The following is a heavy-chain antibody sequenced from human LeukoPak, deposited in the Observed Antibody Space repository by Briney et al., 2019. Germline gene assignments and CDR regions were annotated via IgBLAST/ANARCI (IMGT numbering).Heavy chain of an antibody. J-gene: IGHJ5*02. CDR3: ARAGSNYFWFDP. CDR1: GYTFTSYG. D-gene: IGHD4-11*01. V-gene: IGHV1-46*01. CDR2: INPSGGST. Sequence: ASVKVSCKASGYTFTSYGISWVRQAPGQGLEWMGIINPSGGSTSYAQKFQGRVTMTRDMSTSTVYMELSSLRSEDTAVYYCARAGSNYFWFDPWGQGTLVTVSS.